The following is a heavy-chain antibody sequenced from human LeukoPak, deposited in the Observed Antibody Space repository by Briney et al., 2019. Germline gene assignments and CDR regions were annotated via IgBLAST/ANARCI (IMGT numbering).Heavy chain of an antibody. D-gene: IGHD6-25*01. CDR3: ARQSTIAAARIDP. J-gene: IGHJ5*02. CDR2: IYYSGSA. Sequence: SETLSLTCTVSGGSISDSNYYWGWIRQPPGRGLEWIANIYYSGSAYYSPSLKSRVTVSIDTSKNQFSLKLNSVTAADTAVYYCARQSTIAAARIDPWGQGTLVTVSS. V-gene: IGHV4-39*01. CDR1: GGSISDSNYY.